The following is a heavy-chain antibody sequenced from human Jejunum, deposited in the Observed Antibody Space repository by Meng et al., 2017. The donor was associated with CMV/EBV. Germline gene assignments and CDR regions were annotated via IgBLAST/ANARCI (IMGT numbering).Heavy chain of an antibody. J-gene: IGHJ4*02. V-gene: IGHV4-4*02. D-gene: IGHD1-7*01. Sequence: QVPSRGSGTRLVKPSGPLSLTCPVSGDSISSDIWWSWVRQPPGKGPEWIGEVYHRGDTNYNPSLKSRVDISVDKSKNQFYLSLFSVTAADTAVYYCGRDQGRELINHWGQGTLVTVSS. CDR1: GDSISSDIW. CDR2: VYHRGDT. CDR3: GRDQGRELINH.